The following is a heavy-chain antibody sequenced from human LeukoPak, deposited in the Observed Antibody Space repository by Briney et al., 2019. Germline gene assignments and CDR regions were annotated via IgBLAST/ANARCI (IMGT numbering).Heavy chain of an antibody. D-gene: IGHD4-23*01. CDR1: GGSISSSSYY. CDR3: ARSDYGGNSVAFDI. V-gene: IGHV4-39*07. CDR2: IYYSGST. Sequence: SETLSLTCTASGGSISSSSYYWGWIRQPPGKGLEWIGSIYYSGSTYYNPSLKSRVTISVDTSKNQFSLKLSSVTAADTAVYYCARSDYGGNSVAFDIWGQGTMVTVSS. J-gene: IGHJ3*02.